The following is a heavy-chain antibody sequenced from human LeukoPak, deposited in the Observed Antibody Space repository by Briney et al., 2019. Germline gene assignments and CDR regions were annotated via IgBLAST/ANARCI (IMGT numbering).Heavy chain of an antibody. CDR2: IDSGGGKI. J-gene: IGHJ4*02. V-gene: IGHV3-48*03. Sequence: PGGSLRLSCTASGFTFSSYEMNWVRQAPGKGLEWISFIDSGGGKILYADSVKGRFTTSRDDAKSSLHLEMNSLRAEDTAIYYCARDYSGDEDFDYWGQGTLVTVSS. CDR1: GFTFSSYE. D-gene: IGHD5-12*01. CDR3: ARDYSGDEDFDY.